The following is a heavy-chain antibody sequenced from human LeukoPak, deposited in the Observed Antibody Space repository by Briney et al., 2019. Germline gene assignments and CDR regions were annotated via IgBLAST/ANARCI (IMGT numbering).Heavy chain of an antibody. D-gene: IGHD3-22*01. CDR3: ARDLYYYDSSGPFDY. CDR1: EGTFSSYA. Sequence: SSVKVSCKASEGTFSSYAISWVRQAPGQGLEWRGGIIPIFGTANYAQKFQGRVTITADESTSTAYMELSSLRSEDPAVYYCARDLYYYDSSGPFDYWGQGTLVTVSS. CDR2: IIPIFGTA. J-gene: IGHJ4*02. V-gene: IGHV1-69*13.